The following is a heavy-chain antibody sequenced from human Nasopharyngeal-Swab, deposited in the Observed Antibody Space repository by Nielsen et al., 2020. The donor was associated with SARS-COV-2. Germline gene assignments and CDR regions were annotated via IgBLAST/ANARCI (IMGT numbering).Heavy chain of an antibody. CDR3: ARDIGTHAYPRYYYYGMDV. Sequence: WILQPPGKGLEWIGYIYYSGSTYHNPSLKSRVTISVDTSKNQFSLKLSSVTAADTAVYYCARDIGTHAYPRYYYYGMDVWGQGTTVTVSS. D-gene: IGHD1-1*01. V-gene: IGHV4-31*02. CDR2: IYYSGST. J-gene: IGHJ6*02.